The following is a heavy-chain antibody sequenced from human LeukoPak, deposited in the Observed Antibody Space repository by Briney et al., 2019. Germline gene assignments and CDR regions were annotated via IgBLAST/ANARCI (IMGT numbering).Heavy chain of an antibody. D-gene: IGHD6-19*01. Sequence: GASVKVSCKASGYTFTHNFMHWVRQAPGQGLEWMGIINPSGDNTWYAQKFQGRVTMTRDMATSTDYMEVNSLRSEDTAVYYCARGTGSGWYSPSYYYMDVWGKGTTVTVSS. CDR2: INPSGDNT. V-gene: IGHV1-46*01. CDR3: ARGTGSGWYSPSYYYMDV. J-gene: IGHJ6*03. CDR1: GYTFTHNF.